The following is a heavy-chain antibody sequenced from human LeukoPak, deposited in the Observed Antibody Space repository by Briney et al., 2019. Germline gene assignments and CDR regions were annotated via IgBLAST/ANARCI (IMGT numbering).Heavy chain of an antibody. CDR1: GFTFSSYS. Sequence: GGSLRLSCAASGFTFSSYSMNWVRQAPGKGLEWVSYISSSSSTIYYADSVKGRFTISRDNAKNSLYLQMNSLRAEDTAVYYCARAQSREMATKIRAEAFDIWGQGTMVTVSS. J-gene: IGHJ3*02. V-gene: IGHV3-48*01. D-gene: IGHD5-24*01. CDR3: ARAQSREMATKIRAEAFDI. CDR2: ISSSSSTI.